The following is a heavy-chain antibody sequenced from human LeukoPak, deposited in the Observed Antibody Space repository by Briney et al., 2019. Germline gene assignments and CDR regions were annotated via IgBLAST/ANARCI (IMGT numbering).Heavy chain of an antibody. J-gene: IGHJ6*02. CDR2: IYYTGTT. D-gene: IGHD1-26*01. Sequence: SETLSLTCTVSGDSISSSHYYWGWIRQSPGKGLEWIGSIYYTGTTYYNPSLKSRVTISVDTSKNQFSLNLSSVTAADTAVYYCAREGRGSYYYYYGMDVWGQGTTVTVSS. CDR1: GDSISSSHYY. V-gene: IGHV4-39*07. CDR3: AREGRGSYYYYYGMDV.